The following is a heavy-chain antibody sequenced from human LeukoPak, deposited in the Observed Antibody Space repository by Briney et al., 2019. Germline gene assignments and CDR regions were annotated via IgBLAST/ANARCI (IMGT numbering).Heavy chain of an antibody. CDR1: GFTFSSYG. Sequence: GGSLRLSCAASGFTFSSYGMHWVRQAPGKGLEWVAFIRYDGSNKYYADSVKGRFTISRDNSKNTLNLQMNSLTTGDTAVYYCARAGGKYYHAEYFQYWGPGTLVTVSS. J-gene: IGHJ1*01. D-gene: IGHD4-23*01. V-gene: IGHV3-30*02. CDR2: IRYDGSNK. CDR3: ARAGGKYYHAEYFQY.